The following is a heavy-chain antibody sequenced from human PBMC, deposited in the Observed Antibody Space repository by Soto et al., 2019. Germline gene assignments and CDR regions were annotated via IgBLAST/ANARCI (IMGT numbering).Heavy chain of an antibody. D-gene: IGHD6-19*01. V-gene: IGHV4-39*01. J-gene: IGHJ4*02. CDR1: GGSISSSSYY. Sequence: QLQLQESGPGLVKPSETLSLTCTVSGGSISSSSYYWGWIRQPPGKGLEWIGSIYYSGSTYYNPSLKSRVPISVDTSKNQFSLKLSSVTAADTAVYYCARSSPPGIAVAGTGVDYWGQGTLVTVSS. CDR3: ARSSPPGIAVAGTGVDY. CDR2: IYYSGST.